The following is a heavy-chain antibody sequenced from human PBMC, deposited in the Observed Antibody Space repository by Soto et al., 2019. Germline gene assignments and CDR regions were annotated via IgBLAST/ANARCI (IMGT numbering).Heavy chain of an antibody. CDR2: ISSSSSYI. Sequence: EVQLVESGGGLVKPGGSLRLSCAASGFTFSSYSMNWVRQAPGKGLEWVSSISSSSSYIYYADSVKGRFTISRDNAKNSLYMQMNSLRDEHTAVYYCARGTLVGASLSTFDIWGQGTMVTVSS. CDR1: GFTFSSYS. V-gene: IGHV3-21*01. J-gene: IGHJ3*02. D-gene: IGHD1-26*01. CDR3: ARGTLVGASLSTFDI.